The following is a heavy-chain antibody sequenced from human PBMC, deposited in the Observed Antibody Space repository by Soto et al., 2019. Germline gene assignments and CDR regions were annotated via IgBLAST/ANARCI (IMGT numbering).Heavy chain of an antibody. Sequence: EVQLLESGGGLVQPGGSLRLSCAASGFTFSTYAISWVRQAPGKGLEWVSSISDSGDSTYYADSVKGRFTISRDNSTNTLYLQMNRLRVEDTAVYYCAKDGQFDGLSVFWGQGTLVTVSS. V-gene: IGHV3-23*01. CDR3: AKDGQFDGLSVF. D-gene: IGHD3-9*01. CDR2: ISDSGDST. J-gene: IGHJ4*02. CDR1: GFTFSTYA.